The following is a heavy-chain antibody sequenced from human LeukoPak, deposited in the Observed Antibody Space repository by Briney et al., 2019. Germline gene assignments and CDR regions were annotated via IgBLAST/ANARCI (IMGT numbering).Heavy chain of an antibody. CDR3: ARETQLVRGTDYYYYMDV. J-gene: IGHJ6*03. Sequence: ASVKVSCKASGYTFTGYYMHWVRQAPGQGLEWMGWINPNSGGTNYAQKLQGRVTMTRDTSISTAYMELSRLRSDDTAVYYCARETQLVRGTDYYYYMDVWGKGTTVTVSS. D-gene: IGHD6-6*01. CDR1: GYTFTGYY. V-gene: IGHV1-2*02. CDR2: INPNSGGT.